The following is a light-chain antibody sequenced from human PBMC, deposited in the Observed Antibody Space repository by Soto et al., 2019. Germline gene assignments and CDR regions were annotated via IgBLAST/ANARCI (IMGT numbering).Light chain of an antibody. Sequence: QSVLTQPASVSGSPGQSITISCTGTSCDVGGYNYVSWYQQHPGKVPKLMIYDVSNRPSGVSNRFSGSKSGNTASLTISGLQAEDEADYYCSSYTSSRGVFGTGTKVTVL. CDR1: SCDVGGYNY. CDR2: DVS. V-gene: IGLV2-14*01. CDR3: SSYTSSRGV. J-gene: IGLJ1*01.